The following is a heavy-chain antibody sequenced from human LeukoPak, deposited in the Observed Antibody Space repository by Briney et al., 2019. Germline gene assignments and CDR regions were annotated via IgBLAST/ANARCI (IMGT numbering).Heavy chain of an antibody. V-gene: IGHV3-9*01. CDR1: GFTFDDYA. J-gene: IGHJ6*02. Sequence: GRSLRLSCAASGFTFDDYAMHWVRQAPGKGLEWVSGINWNSGSIGYADSVKGRFTISRDNAKNSLYLQMNSLRAEDTALYYCAKDRAPDILTGPWYYYYYYGMDVWGQGTTVTVSS. CDR3: AKDRAPDILTGPWYYYYYYGMDV. D-gene: IGHD3-9*01. CDR2: INWNSGSI.